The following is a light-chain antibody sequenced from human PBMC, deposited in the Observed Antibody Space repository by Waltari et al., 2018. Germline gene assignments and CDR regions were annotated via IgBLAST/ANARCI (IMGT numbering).Light chain of an antibody. CDR2: EVS. CDR3: SSYTSSPLYV. Sequence: QSALTQPSSVSGSPGQSLTIPCTGASSDVGGYNFFSWYQQHPGKAPKLMIYEVSNRPSGVSNRFSGSKSGNTASLTISGLQAEDEADYYCSSYTSSPLYVFGTGTKVTVL. V-gene: IGLV2-14*01. CDR1: SSDVGGYNF. J-gene: IGLJ1*01.